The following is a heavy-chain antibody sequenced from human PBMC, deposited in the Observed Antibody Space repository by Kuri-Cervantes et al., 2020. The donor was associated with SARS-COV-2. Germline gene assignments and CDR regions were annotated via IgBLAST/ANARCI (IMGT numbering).Heavy chain of an antibody. Sequence: ESLKISCTVSGGSISSYYWSWIRQPPGKGLEWIGYIYYSGSTNYNPSLKSRVTISVDTSKNQFSLKLSSVTAEDTAVYYCARGGGNWNQYNWFDPWGQGTLVTVSS. D-gene: IGHD1-20*01. CDR1: GGSISSYY. V-gene: IGHV4-59*01. J-gene: IGHJ5*02. CDR3: ARGGGNWNQYNWFDP. CDR2: IYYSGST.